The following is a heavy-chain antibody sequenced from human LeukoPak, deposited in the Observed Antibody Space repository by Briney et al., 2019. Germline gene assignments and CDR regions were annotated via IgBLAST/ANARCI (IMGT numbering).Heavy chain of an antibody. CDR2: INPNSGGT. D-gene: IGHD6-13*01. Sequence: ASVKVSCKASGYTFTGYYMHWVRQAPGQGLEWMGWINPNSGGTNYAQKFQGRVTMTRDTSISTAYMELSRLRSDDTAVYYCARVGPRIVAAGPFDYWGQGTLVAVSS. CDR1: GYTFTGYY. V-gene: IGHV1-2*02. J-gene: IGHJ4*02. CDR3: ARVGPRIVAAGPFDY.